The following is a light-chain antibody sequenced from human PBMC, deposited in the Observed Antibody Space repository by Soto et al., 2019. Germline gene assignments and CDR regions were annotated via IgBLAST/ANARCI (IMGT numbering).Light chain of an antibody. J-gene: IGKJ2*01. CDR1: QSLSSRS. Sequence: EIVLTQSPGTLSLSPGERATLSCRASQSLSSRSLAWYQQKPGQAPRLLIYDTSSRATDIPDRFTGSGSGTDFTLTISRLEPEDFAGYYCHQYIISPYTFGQGTKLEIK. CDR3: HQYIISPYT. CDR2: DTS. V-gene: IGKV3-20*01.